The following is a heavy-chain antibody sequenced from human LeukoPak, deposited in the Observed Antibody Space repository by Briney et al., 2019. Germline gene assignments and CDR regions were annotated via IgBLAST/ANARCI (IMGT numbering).Heavy chain of an antibody. Sequence: GGSLRLSCAASGFTFSSYSMKWVRQAPGKGLEWVSCIGSSISYISYADSVKGRFTISRDNAKNSLYLQMNSLRAEDTAVYYGAREGYYSGMDVWGQGTTVTVSS. CDR3: AREGYYSGMDV. J-gene: IGHJ6*02. CDR2: IGSSISYI. CDR1: GFTFSSYS. V-gene: IGHV3-21*01.